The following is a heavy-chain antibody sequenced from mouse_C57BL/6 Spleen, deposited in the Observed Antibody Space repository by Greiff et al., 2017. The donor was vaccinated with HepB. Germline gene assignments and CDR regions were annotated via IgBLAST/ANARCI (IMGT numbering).Heavy chain of an antibody. Sequence: EVQLQQSGPELVKPGDSVKISCKASGYSFTGYFMNWVMQSHGKSLEWIGRINPYNGDTFYNQKFKGKATLTVDKSSSTAHMGLRSLTSEDSAVYYGAKEGAYDYDAWFAYWGQGTLVTVSA. CDR1: GYSFTGYF. D-gene: IGHD2-4*01. CDR3: AKEGAYDYDAWFAY. V-gene: IGHV1-20*01. J-gene: IGHJ3*01. CDR2: INPYNGDT.